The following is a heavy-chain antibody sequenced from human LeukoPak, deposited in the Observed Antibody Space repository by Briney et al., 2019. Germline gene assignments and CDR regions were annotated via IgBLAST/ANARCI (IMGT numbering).Heavy chain of an antibody. CDR1: GFTFSNFW. D-gene: IGHD4-17*01. V-gene: IGHV3-7*01. J-gene: IGHJ4*02. CDR3: ARTTILDY. Sequence: HPGGSLRLSCTASGFTFSNFWMGWVRQAPGKGLEWVATIKQDGSDKHYVDSVKGRFIISRDNAKNSLYLQMNSLRAEDTAVYYCARTTILDYWGQGTLVTVSS. CDR2: IKQDGSDK.